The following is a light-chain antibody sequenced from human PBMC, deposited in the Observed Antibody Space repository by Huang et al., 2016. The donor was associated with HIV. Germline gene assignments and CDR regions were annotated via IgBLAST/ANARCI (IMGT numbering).Light chain of an antibody. Sequence: DIQMTQSPSSLSASVGDRITITCRASQTISSYVKWYQQKPGKAPKLLIYAASSLQSGVPSRFSGSGSGTDFTLTISSLQREDFATYYCQQSFSTPRTFGQGTKVEIK. CDR3: QQSFSTPRT. V-gene: IGKV1-39*01. J-gene: IGKJ1*01. CDR2: AAS. CDR1: QTISSY.